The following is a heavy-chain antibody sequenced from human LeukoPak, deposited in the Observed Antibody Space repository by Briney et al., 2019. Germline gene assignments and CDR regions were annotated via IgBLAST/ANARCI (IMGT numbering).Heavy chain of an antibody. V-gene: IGHV4-39*07. CDR1: GGSISSSSYY. CDR3: ARGQPLAAFDI. CDR2: IYYSGST. Sequence: PSETLSLTCTVSGGSISSSSYYWGWIRQPPGKGLEWIGNIYYSGSTYYNPSLKSRVTISVDTSKNQFSLKLSSVTAADTAVYYCARGQPLAAFDIWGQGTMVTVSS. D-gene: IGHD2-2*01. J-gene: IGHJ3*02.